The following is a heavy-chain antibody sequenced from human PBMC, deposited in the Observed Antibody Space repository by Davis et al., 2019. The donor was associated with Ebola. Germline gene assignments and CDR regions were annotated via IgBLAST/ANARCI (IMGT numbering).Heavy chain of an antibody. CDR2: IRSKAYGGTT. CDR1: GFTFSGSA. J-gene: IGHJ4*02. V-gene: IGHV3-49*04. Sequence: GGSLRLSCAASGFTFSGSAMHWVRQAPGKGLEWVGFIRSKAYGGTTEYAASVKGRFTISRDDSKSIAYLQMNSLKIEDTAVYYCARESGGGIDYWGQGTLVTVSS. D-gene: IGHD1-26*01. CDR3: ARESGGGIDY.